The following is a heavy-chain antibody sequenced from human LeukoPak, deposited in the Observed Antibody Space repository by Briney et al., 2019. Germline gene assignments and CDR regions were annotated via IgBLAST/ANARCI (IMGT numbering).Heavy chain of an antibody. Sequence: ASVKVSCKASGYTFTSYGISWVRQAPGQGLEWMGWISAYNGNTNYAQKLQGRVTMTTDTSTSTAYMELRSLRSDDTAVYYGARMYYDFWSGDYTHYYYYYMDVWGKGTTVTVSS. V-gene: IGHV1-18*01. CDR2: ISAYNGNT. D-gene: IGHD3-3*01. J-gene: IGHJ6*03. CDR1: GYTFTSYG. CDR3: ARMYYDFWSGDYTHYYYYYMDV.